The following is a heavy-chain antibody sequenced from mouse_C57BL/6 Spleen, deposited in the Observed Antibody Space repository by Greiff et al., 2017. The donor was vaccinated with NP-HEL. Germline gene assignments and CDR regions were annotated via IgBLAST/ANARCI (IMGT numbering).Heavy chain of an antibody. CDR3: AREGNYPPWYFDV. CDR2: ISYDGSN. V-gene: IGHV3-6*01. CDR1: GYSITSGYY. Sequence: EVQLVESGPGLVKPSQSLSLTCSVTGYSITSGYYWNWIRQFPGNKLEWMGYISYDGSNNYNPSLKNRISITRDTSKNQFFLKLNSVTTEDTATYYCAREGNYPPWYFDVWGTGTTVTVSS. D-gene: IGHD2-1*01. J-gene: IGHJ1*03.